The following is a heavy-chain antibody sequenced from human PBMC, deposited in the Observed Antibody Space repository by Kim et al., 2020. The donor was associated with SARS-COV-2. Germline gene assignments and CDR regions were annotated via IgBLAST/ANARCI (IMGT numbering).Heavy chain of an antibody. Sequence: GGSLRLSCAASGFTFSSYAMSWVRQAPGKGLEWVSAISGSGGSTYYADSVKGRFTISRDNSKNTLYLQMNSLRAEDTAVYYCAKDSGGPVAARVLVMDYWGQGTLVTVSS. CDR3: AKDSGGPVAARVLVMDY. D-gene: IGHD6-6*01. V-gene: IGHV3-23*01. J-gene: IGHJ4*02. CDR1: GFTFSSYA. CDR2: ISGSGGST.